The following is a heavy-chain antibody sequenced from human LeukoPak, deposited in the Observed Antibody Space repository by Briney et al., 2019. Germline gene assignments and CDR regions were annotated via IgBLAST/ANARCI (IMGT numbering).Heavy chain of an antibody. D-gene: IGHD3-10*01. Sequence: PGGSLRLSCVASGFTFSSYNMNWVRQAPGKGLEWVSSISSSSRYIYYTDSVKGRFTISRDNAKNSLYLQMNSLRAEDTAVYYCARDKVTMVRGVTLDYWGQGTLVTVSS. CDR1: GFTFSSYN. V-gene: IGHV3-21*01. CDR3: ARDKVTMVRGVTLDY. J-gene: IGHJ4*02. CDR2: ISSSSRYI.